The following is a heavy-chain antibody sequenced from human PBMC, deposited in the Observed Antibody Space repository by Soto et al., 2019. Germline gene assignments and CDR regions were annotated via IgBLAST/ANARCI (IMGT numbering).Heavy chain of an antibody. CDR3: VKFRGRAYHYYYMEV. J-gene: IGHJ6*03. Sequence: DVQLLESGGGLAQRGGSLRLSCAASGFSFSTYGMTWVRQAPGKGLEWVSYGGSGGSTYYADSVKGRFTISRDNSKNTLYLQMNSLRAEDTAVYYCVKFRGRAYHYYYMEVWGNGTTVTVSS. CDR1: GFSFSTYG. V-gene: IGHV3-23*01. CDR2: YGGSGGST. D-gene: IGHD3-16*01.